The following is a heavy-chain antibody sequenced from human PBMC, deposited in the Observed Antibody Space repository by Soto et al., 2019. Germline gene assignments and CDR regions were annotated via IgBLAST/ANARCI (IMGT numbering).Heavy chain of an antibody. Sequence: EVQLVESGGGLVQPGGSLRVSCAASGFTLRSHRIHWVRQAPGKGLEWVSRIDTDGGGTSYADSVKGRFTISTDNDKNTVYLQMNGLRAEDTAVYYGATVFDLWGQGTLVTVSS. V-gene: IGHV3-74*01. CDR1: GFTLRSHR. CDR3: ATVFDL. CDR2: IDTDGGGT. J-gene: IGHJ5*02.